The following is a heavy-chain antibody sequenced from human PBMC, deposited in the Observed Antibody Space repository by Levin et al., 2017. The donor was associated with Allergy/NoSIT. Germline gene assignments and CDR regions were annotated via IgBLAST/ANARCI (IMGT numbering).Heavy chain of an antibody. V-gene: IGHV2-5*02. CDR1: GFSLSTPGVG. J-gene: IGHJ2*01. Sequence: SGPTLVKPTQTLTLTCTFSGFSLSTPGVGVGWIRQPPGKALEWLALIHLDDEKRYIPSLNSRLTITKDTSKTQVVLTMTSLDPVDTGTYYGARRRNTDYGWHFDIWGRGTLLTVSS. CDR2: IHLDDEK. D-gene: IGHD4-17*01. CDR3: ARRRNTDYGWHFDI.